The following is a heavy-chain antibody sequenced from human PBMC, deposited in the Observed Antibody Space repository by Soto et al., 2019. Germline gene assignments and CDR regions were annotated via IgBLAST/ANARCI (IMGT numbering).Heavy chain of an antibody. CDR2: IIPILGIA. V-gene: IGHV1-69*02. CDR3: ARHYCGGDCYSRYYFDY. J-gene: IGHJ4*02. CDR1: GGTFSSYT. D-gene: IGHD2-21*01. Sequence: QVQLVQSGAEVKKPGSSVKVSCKASGGTFSSYTISWVRQAPGQGLEWMGRIIPILGIANYAQKFQGRVTITADKSTSTADMELSSLRSEDTAVYYCARHYCGGDCYSRYYFDYWGQGTLVTVSS.